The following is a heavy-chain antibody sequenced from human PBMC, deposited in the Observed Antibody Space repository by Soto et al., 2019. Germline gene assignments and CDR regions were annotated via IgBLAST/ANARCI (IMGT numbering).Heavy chain of an antibody. CDR2: IYYSGET. CDR3: ARDQGGEFLKGSGMDV. Sequence: QVQLQESGPGLVKPSETLSLTCTVSGDSISRYYWSWIRLSPGKGLEWIGYIYYSGETNYNPSVKRRVTISVARTKHQFSLKLSSVTAADTAVYYCARDQGGEFLKGSGMDVWGQGTTVTVSS. V-gene: IGHV4-59*01. J-gene: IGHJ6*02. D-gene: IGHD3-10*01. CDR1: GDSISRYY.